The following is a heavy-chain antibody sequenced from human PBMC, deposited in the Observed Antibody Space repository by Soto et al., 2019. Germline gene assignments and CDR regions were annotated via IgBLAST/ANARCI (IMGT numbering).Heavy chain of an antibody. J-gene: IGHJ4*02. D-gene: IGHD6-13*01. CDR2: INPSGGST. Sequence: ASVKVSCKASGYTFTSYYMHWVRQAPGQGLEWMGIINPSGGSTSYAQKFQGRVTMTRDTSTSSVYMELSSLRSEDTAVYYCARSIAAAGYFDYWGQGTLVTVSS. CDR3: ARSIAAAGYFDY. V-gene: IGHV1-46*01. CDR1: GYTFTSYY.